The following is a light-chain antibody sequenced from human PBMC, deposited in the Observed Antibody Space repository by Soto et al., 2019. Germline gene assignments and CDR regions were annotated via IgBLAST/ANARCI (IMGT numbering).Light chain of an antibody. V-gene: IGKV3-20*01. CDR2: GAS. Sequence: ELVMTQSPATLSVSPGERVTVSFRASQSVRSDLAWYQHKPGQAPRLLIYGASSRATGIPVRFSGSGSGTDFTLTISRLEPEDFAVYYCQQYGSSRTFGGGTKVDIK. J-gene: IGKJ4*01. CDR3: QQYGSSRT. CDR1: QSVRSD.